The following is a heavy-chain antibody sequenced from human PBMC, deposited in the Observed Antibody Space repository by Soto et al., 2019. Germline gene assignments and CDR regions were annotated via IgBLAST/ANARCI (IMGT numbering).Heavy chain of an antibody. CDR2: INHSGST. D-gene: IGHD3-9*01. Sequence: SETLSLTCAVYGGSFSGYYWSWIRQPPGKGLEWIGEINHSGSTNYNPSLKSRVTISVDTSKNQFSLKLSSVTAADTAVYYCARDNWLSTTRASYMDVWGKGTTVTVSS. J-gene: IGHJ6*03. CDR1: GGSFSGYY. CDR3: ARDNWLSTTRASYMDV. V-gene: IGHV4-34*01.